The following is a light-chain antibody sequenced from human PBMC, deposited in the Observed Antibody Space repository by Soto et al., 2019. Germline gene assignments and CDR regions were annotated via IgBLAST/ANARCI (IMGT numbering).Light chain of an antibody. Sequence: EIVMTQSPATLSVSPGERATLSCRASQSISTKLAWYQQKPGQAPRVLIYGASNRATGIPARFSGSGSGTVFTLTINSLQSEDFAVYHCQHYNDWPPTWTFGQGTRVEIK. CDR2: GAS. V-gene: IGKV3-15*01. J-gene: IGKJ1*01. CDR3: QHYNDWPPTWT. CDR1: QSISTK.